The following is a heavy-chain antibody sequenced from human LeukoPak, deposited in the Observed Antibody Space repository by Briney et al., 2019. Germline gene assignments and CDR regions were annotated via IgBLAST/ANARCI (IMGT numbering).Heavy chain of an antibody. CDR2: ISKDGSNE. J-gene: IGHJ4*02. Sequence: GGSLRLSCAASGFTFYNYAMSWVRQAPGKGLECVAVISKDGSNEHYADPGKGRFTISRDNSKNTLYLQMNSLRTEDTAVYYCVRDRGDGYNQIDYWGQGTLVTVSS. V-gene: IGHV3-30*04. D-gene: IGHD5-24*01. CDR1: GFTFYNYA. CDR3: VRDRGDGYNQIDY.